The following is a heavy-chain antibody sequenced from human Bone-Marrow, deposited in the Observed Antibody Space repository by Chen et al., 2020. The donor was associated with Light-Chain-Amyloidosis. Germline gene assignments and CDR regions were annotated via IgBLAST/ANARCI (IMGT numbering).Heavy chain of an antibody. V-gene: IGHV4-31*03. Sequence: QGQLLESGPRLVRHSQTLSLTGTVSGARTGRRGQYRTWIRQHPGKGLEWIGYSSYSGKADYSPSLKSRVTMSVDTSKNHFSLTLNSVTAADTGVYFCARVVLSRYVVETYYFDPWGQGTLVTVSS. D-gene: IGHD2-15*01. CDR1: GARTGRRGQY. CDR2: SSYSGKA. J-gene: IGHJ4*02. CDR3: ARVVLSRYVVETYYFDP.